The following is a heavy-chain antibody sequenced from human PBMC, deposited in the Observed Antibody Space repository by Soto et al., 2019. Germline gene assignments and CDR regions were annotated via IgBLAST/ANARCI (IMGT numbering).Heavy chain of an antibody. D-gene: IGHD2-15*01. CDR3: ARDAGGPYDN. Sequence: SETLSLTCTVSGAPITINYWSWIRQAPGKGLEWIGYIYYSGSTTYNPSLKSRVTMSADTSKDQFSLRLNSVTAADTAVYYCARDAGGPYDNWGPGILVTVSS. CDR2: IYYSGST. V-gene: IGHV4-59*01. J-gene: IGHJ4*01. CDR1: GAPITINY.